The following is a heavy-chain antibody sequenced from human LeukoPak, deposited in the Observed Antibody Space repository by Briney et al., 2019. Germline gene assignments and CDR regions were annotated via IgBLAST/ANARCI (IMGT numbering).Heavy chain of an antibody. Sequence: SETLSLTCTVSGGSISSSSYYWGWIRQPPGKGLEWIGSIYHSGSTYYNPSLKSRVTISVDTSKNQFSLKLSSVTAADTAVYYCARDSPMVRGRGFDPWGQGTLVTVSS. J-gene: IGHJ5*02. CDR3: ARDSPMVRGRGFDP. V-gene: IGHV4-39*07. CDR2: IYHSGST. CDR1: GGSISSSSYY. D-gene: IGHD3-10*01.